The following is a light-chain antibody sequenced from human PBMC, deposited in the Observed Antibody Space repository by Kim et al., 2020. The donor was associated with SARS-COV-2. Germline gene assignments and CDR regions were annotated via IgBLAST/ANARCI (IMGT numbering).Light chain of an antibody. CDR1: KLGDKN. J-gene: IGLJ2*01. CDR2: EDR. Sequence: SLSPGQTASITCSGEKLGDKNVCWYQQKPCQSPLLVIYEDRKRPSGIPERFSGSNSGNTATLTISGAQAMDEADYYCQAWDRSNVVFGGGTQLTVL. CDR3: QAWDRSNVV. V-gene: IGLV3-1*01.